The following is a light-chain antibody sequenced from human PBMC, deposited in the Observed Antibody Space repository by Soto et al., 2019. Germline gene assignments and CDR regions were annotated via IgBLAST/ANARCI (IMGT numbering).Light chain of an antibody. V-gene: IGKV1-33*01. CDR1: QDSSNH. Sequence: DIQMTQSPSSLSASVGDRVTITCQASQDSSNHLNWYQQKPGKAPKLLIYDASKLDIGVPSRFSGSGSGTDFTFTISSLQPEDIATYYCQQYDNLPSFGGGTKVEIK. J-gene: IGKJ4*01. CDR3: QQYDNLPS. CDR2: DAS.